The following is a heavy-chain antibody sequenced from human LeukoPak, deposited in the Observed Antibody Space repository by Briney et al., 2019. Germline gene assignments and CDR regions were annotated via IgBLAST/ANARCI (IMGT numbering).Heavy chain of an antibody. Sequence: SETLSLTCTVSGVSTTNGIYYWAWIRQSPGKGLQWIGSVHNVGSTYYNLSLRSRVTMSIDTSKNQFSLRLNSVTAADTAVYYCARHAEYNSGWHFYLDHWGQGILVTVSS. CDR3: ARHAEYNSGWHFYLDH. J-gene: IGHJ4*02. V-gene: IGHV4-39*01. D-gene: IGHD6-19*01. CDR1: GVSTTNGIYY. CDR2: VHNVGST.